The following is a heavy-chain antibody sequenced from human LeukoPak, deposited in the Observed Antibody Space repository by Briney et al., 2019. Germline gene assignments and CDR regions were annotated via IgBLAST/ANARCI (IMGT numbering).Heavy chain of an antibody. CDR3: ARDRLRD. Sequence: GGSLRLSCAASGITFSSYAMHWVRQAPGKGLEWVAVISYDGSNKYYADSVKGRFTISRDNSKNTLYLQMNSLRAEDTAVYYCARDRLRDWGQGTLVTVSS. D-gene: IGHD4-17*01. CDR1: GITFSSYA. V-gene: IGHV3-30-3*01. CDR2: ISYDGSNK. J-gene: IGHJ4*02.